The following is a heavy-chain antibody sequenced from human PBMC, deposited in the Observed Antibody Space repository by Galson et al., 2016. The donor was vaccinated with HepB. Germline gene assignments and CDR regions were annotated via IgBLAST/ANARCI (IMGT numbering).Heavy chain of an antibody. CDR3: ARSGALFTERLRPDEYYYGMDV. Sequence: SLRLSCAASGFTFSNYDMHWVRQSTGKGLEWVSGIGTAGDTYYPGSVKGRFTISRENAKNFLYLQMNSLRAGDTAVYYCARSGALFTERLRPDEYYYGMDVWGQGTTVTVSS. D-gene: IGHD5-12*01. CDR1: GFTFSNYD. CDR2: IGTAGDT. J-gene: IGHJ6*02. V-gene: IGHV3-13*01.